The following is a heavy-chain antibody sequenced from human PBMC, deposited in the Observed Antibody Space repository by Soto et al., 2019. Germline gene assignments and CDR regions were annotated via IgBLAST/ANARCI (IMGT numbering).Heavy chain of an antibody. CDR1: GYTFTTYY. J-gene: IGHJ6*02. CDR2: INPTSGST. V-gene: IGHV1-46*01. CDR3: ARGLREAGTPRHYYNMDA. D-gene: IGHD1-1*01. Sequence: ASVKVSCKASGYTFTTYYIHWVRQAPGQGLEWMGTINPTSGSTSYPQKFQGRVTMTRDTSTSTVYMELSSLRSEDTAVYYCARGLREAGTPRHYYNMDAWGQGTTVTVSS.